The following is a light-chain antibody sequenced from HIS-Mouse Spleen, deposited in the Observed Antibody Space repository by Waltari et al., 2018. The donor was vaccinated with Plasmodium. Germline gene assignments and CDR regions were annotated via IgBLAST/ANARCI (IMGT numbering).Light chain of an antibody. J-gene: IGKJ5*01. V-gene: IGKV3-20*01. CDR3: QQYGSSPIT. Sequence: EIVLTQSPGTLSLSPGGRATLSCRASQSVSRSYLAWYQQKPGQPPRLLIYGASSRATGIPDRFSGSGSGTDFTLTISILEPEDFAVYYCQQYGSSPITFGQGTRLEIK. CDR2: GAS. CDR1: QSVSRSY.